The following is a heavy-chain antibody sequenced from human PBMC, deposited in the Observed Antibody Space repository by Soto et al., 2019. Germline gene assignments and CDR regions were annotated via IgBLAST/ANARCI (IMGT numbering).Heavy chain of an antibody. Sequence: ASVKVSCKASGYTFTSYDINWVRQATGQGLEWMGWMNPNSGNTGYAQKFQGRVTMTRNTSISTAYMELSSLRSEDTAVYYCALGWYKYYYYYYMDVWGKGTTVTVSS. CDR2: MNPNSGNT. J-gene: IGHJ6*03. V-gene: IGHV1-8*01. D-gene: IGHD1-1*01. CDR3: ALGWYKYYYYYYMDV. CDR1: GYTFTSYD.